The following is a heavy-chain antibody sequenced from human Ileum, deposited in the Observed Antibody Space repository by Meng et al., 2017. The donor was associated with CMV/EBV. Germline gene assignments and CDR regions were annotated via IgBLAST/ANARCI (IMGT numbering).Heavy chain of an antibody. D-gene: IGHD3-16*01. Sequence: QVQLRESGPGLLKPSETLSLTCSVSGASMSLYYWSWIRQAAGEGLEWIGRIHTSGTTNYNPSLNSRVTMSLDSSKNQFSLSLKSVTPADTAVYYCAGDIGPNWTFHWGQGALVTVSS. CDR3: AGDIGPNWTFH. CDR2: IHTSGTT. CDR1: GASMSLYY. J-gene: IGHJ4*02. V-gene: IGHV4-4*07.